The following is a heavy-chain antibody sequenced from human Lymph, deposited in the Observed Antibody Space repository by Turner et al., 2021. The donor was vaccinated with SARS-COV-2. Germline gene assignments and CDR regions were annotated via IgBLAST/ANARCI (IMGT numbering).Heavy chain of an antibody. CDR3: ARDYGGNSNYFGY. V-gene: IGHV4-31*03. Sequence: QVLLQESGPGLVKPSQTLSLPCPFSGGSISSGGYYWSWIRQHPGKGLEWIGYIYYSGSTYYNPSLKSRVTISVDTSKNQFSLKLSSVTAADTAVYYCARDYGGNSNYFGYWGQGTLVTVSS. CDR2: IYYSGST. J-gene: IGHJ4*02. D-gene: IGHD4-17*01. CDR1: GGSISSGGYY.